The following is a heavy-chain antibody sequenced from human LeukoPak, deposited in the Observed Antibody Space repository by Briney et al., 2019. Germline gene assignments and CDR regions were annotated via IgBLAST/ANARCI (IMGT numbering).Heavy chain of an antibody. J-gene: IGHJ4*02. V-gene: IGHV3-48*01. CDR2: ISASGSNI. CDR3: VRVKGTYFDF. Sequence: GGALRLSCAASGFPFSRYSMNWVRQAPGEGVEWVSYISASGSNIYYLDSVKGRFTVSRDNAMNSLFLQMDRPRAEDTAVYYCVRVKGTYFDFWGQGTLVTVSS. D-gene: IGHD1-1*01. CDR1: GFPFSRYS.